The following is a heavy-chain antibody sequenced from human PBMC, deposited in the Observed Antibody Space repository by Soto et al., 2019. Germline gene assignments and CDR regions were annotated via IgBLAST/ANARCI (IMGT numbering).Heavy chain of an antibody. V-gene: IGHV4-59*01. Sequence: PSXTLCLPCTVSGGSISSYDGSCIRQPPGKGLEWIGYIYYSGSTNYNPSLKSRVTISVDTSKNQFSLKLSSVTAADTAVYYCARSYYYYYMDVWGKGTTVTVSS. CDR1: GGSISSYD. CDR3: ARSYYYYYMDV. J-gene: IGHJ6*03. CDR2: IYYSGST.